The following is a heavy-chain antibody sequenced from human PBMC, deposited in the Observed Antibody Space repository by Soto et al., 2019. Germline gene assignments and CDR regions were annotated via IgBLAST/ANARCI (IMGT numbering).Heavy chain of an antibody. CDR1: GGSISGSSSYY. CDR3: ARHPPSGWLEY. J-gene: IGHJ4*01. CDR2: VYYSGNT. V-gene: IGHV4-39*01. Sequence: QLQLQESGPGLVKPSETLSLTCSVSGGSISGSSSYYWAWIRQPPGKGLEWIGSVYYSGNTYFCPSLKSRVPLPVHASKNQSYLQLSSLTAADVAVYYSARHPPSGWLEYWGQGILVTVSS. D-gene: IGHD6-19*01.